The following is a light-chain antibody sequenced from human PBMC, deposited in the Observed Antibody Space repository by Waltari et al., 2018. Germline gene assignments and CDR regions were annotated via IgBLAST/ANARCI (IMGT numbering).Light chain of an antibody. CDR2: DAS. Sequence: EIVLTPSPATLSLSPGEGATLSCRASESVSSNLAWYQQKPGQAPRLLIYDASTRATGIPARFSGSGYGTDFTLTITALEPEDFAVYYCQQRTNWLYTFGQGTKLQIK. V-gene: IGKV3-11*01. J-gene: IGKJ2*01. CDR3: QQRTNWLYT. CDR1: ESVSSN.